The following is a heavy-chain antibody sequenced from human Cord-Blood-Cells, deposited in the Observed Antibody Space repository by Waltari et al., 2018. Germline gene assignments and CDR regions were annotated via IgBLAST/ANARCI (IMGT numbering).Heavy chain of an antibody. J-gene: IGHJ3*02. Sequence: QVQLQQWGAGLLKPSETLSLTCAVYGGSFSGYYWSCIRQPPGKGLEWIGEINHSGSTNYNPSLKSRVTISVDTSKNQFSLKLSSVTAADTAVYYCARGCSGGSCYSAFDIWGQGTMVTVSS. CDR3: ARGCSGGSCYSAFDI. V-gene: IGHV4-34*01. CDR1: GGSFSGYY. D-gene: IGHD2-15*01. CDR2: INHSGST.